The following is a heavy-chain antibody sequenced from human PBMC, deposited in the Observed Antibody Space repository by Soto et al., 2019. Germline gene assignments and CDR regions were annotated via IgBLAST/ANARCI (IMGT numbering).Heavy chain of an antibody. CDR2: INHSGST. CDR1: GGSFSGYY. CDR3: ASRPDCSGGSCYSGFDY. J-gene: IGHJ4*02. V-gene: IGHV4-34*01. Sequence: SETLSLTCAVYGGSFSGYYWSWIRQPPGKGLEWIGEINHSGSTNYNPSLKSRVTISVDTSKNQFSLKLSSVTAADTAVYYCASRPDCSGGSCYSGFDYWGQGTLVTVSS. D-gene: IGHD2-15*01.